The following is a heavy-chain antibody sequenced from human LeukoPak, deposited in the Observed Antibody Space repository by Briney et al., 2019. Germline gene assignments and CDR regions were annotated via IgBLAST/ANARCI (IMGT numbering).Heavy chain of an antibody. V-gene: IGHV1-2*02. CDR1: GYTFTGYY. D-gene: IGHD6-19*01. J-gene: IGHJ4*02. CDR2: INPDSGGT. CDR3: AQSSGWDSLKY. Sequence: ASVKVSCKASGYTFTGYYMHWVRQAPGQGLEWMGWINPDSGGTNNAQKFQGRVTMTRDTSISTDYMELSRLRSDDTAVYYCAQSSGWDSLKYWGQGTLVTVSS.